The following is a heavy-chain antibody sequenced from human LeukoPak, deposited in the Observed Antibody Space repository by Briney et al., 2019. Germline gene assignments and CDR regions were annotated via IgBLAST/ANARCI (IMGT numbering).Heavy chain of an antibody. CDR3: ARLPRGTEVSSGYHVDY. Sequence: ASVKVSCKASGYTFTGYYMHWVRQAPGQGLEWMGWINPNSGGTNYAQKFQGRVTMTRDTSISTAYMELSRLRSDDTAVYYCARLPRGTEVSSGYHVDYWGQGTLVTVSS. CDR1: GYTFTGYY. D-gene: IGHD3-22*01. CDR2: INPNSGGT. V-gene: IGHV1-2*02. J-gene: IGHJ4*02.